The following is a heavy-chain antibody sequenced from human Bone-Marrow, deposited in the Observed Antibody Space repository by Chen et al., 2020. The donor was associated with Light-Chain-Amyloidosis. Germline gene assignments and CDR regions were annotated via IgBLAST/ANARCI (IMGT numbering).Heavy chain of an antibody. CDR1: GGSISSGKW. CDR3: ARVGSDYYDNSVFYPLDY. J-gene: IGHJ4*02. CDR2: VYHNGGT. Sequence: QVQLQESGPGLVKPSGTLSLTCTVSGGSISSGKWWSWVRQSPGKGLEWIGEVYHNGGTNYNPSLKNRVTIFVDNSKNQFSLQLTSVTAADTAVYFCARVGSDYYDNSVFYPLDYWGQGTLVTVSS. V-gene: IGHV4-4*02. D-gene: IGHD3-22*01.